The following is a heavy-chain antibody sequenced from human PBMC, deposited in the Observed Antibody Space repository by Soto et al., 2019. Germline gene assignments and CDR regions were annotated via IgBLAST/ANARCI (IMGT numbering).Heavy chain of an antibody. CDR2: MNPNSGNT. CDR1: GYTFTSYD. Sequence: GASVKVSCKASGYTFTSYDINWVRQATGQGLEWMGWMNPNSGNTGYAQKFQGRVTMTRNTSISTAYMELSSLRSEDTAVYYCARRSVSYYYYNMDVWAKGTTVTVSS. J-gene: IGHJ6*03. CDR3: ARRSVSYYYYNMDV. V-gene: IGHV1-8*01.